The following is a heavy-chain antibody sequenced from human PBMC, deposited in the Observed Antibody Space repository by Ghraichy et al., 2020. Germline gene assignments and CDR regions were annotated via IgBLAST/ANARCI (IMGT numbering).Heavy chain of an antibody. D-gene: IGHD3-22*01. J-gene: IGHJ5*02. V-gene: IGHV3-30-3*01. Sequence: VAVISYDGSNKYYADSVKVRFTISRDNSNNTLYLQMNRLRDEDTAVYYCARDRVTMIVVVGGWFDHWG. CDR2: ISYDGSNK. CDR3: ARDRVTMIVVVGGWFDH.